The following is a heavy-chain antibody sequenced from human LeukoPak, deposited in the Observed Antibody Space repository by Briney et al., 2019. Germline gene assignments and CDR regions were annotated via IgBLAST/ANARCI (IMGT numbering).Heavy chain of an antibody. Sequence: PSETLSLTCTVSGGSISSSSYYWGWIRQPPGKGLEWIESIYYSGSTYYNPSLKSRVTISVDTSKNQFSLKLSSVTAADTAVYYCARGKVLTMVRGVLNWFDPWGQGTLVAVSS. D-gene: IGHD3-10*01. CDR2: IYYSGST. CDR3: ARGKVLTMVRGVLNWFDP. J-gene: IGHJ5*02. CDR1: GGSISSSSYY. V-gene: IGHV4-39*07.